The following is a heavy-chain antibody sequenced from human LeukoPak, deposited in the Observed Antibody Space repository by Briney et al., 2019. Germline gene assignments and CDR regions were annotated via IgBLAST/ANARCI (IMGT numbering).Heavy chain of an antibody. V-gene: IGHV4-38-2*01. CDR3: GRYNSGYYYYFDY. J-gene: IGHJ4*02. CDR1: GFSISNGYY. Sequence: SETLSLTCAVSGFSISNGYYWGWIRQPPGKGLEWIGSIYHSGSTSYNPSLKSRVTISVDTSKNQFSLKLSSVTAADTAVYYCGRYNSGYYYYFDYWGQGTLVTVSS. D-gene: IGHD3-22*01. CDR2: IYHSGST.